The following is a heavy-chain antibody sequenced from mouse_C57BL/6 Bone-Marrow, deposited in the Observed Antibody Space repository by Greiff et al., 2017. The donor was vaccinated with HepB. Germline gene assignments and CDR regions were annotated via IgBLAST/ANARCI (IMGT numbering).Heavy chain of an antibody. V-gene: IGHV1-81*01. CDR2: IYPRSGNT. Sequence: QVQLNESGAELARPGASVKLSCKASGYTFTSYGISWVKQRTGQGLEWIGEIYPRSGNTYYNEKFKGKATLTADKSSSTAYMELRSLTSEDSAVYFCARSNYSGKGDYFDYWGQGTTLTVSS. CDR1: GYTFTSYG. CDR3: ARSNYSGKGDYFDY. J-gene: IGHJ2*01. D-gene: IGHD1-1*01.